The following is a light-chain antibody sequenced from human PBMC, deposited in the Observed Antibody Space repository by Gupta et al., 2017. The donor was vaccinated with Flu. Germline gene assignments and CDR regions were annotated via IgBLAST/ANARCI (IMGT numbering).Light chain of an antibody. Sequence: SSLSASVGDRVIITCRASQSIRSYLNWYKQKPGKAPKLLIYAASSWQRGVPSRFSGSGCGKDLTLTISRRQPEDFASYFCRQTDSSSPSTFGRGTMVEIK. CDR2: AAS. V-gene: IGKV1-39*01. J-gene: IGKJ4*01. CDR1: QSIRSY. CDR3: RQTDSSSPST.